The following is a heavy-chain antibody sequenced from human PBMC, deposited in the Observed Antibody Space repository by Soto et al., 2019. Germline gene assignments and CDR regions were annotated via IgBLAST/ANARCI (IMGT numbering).Heavy chain of an antibody. CDR1: GYTFTSYG. V-gene: IGHV1-18*01. D-gene: IGHD1-1*01. Sequence: QVHLVQSGAEVKKPGASVKVSCKASGYTFTSYGITWVRQAPGQGLEWMGWISAHNGNTDYAQKLQGRVIVTRDTSTSTADMELRSLISDGTAVYYCARGRYGDYWGQGALVTVSS. CDR2: ISAHNGNT. CDR3: ARGRYGDY. J-gene: IGHJ4*02.